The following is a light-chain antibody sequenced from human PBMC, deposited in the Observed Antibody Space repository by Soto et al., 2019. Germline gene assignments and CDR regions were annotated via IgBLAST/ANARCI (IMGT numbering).Light chain of an antibody. Sequence: FFTRSPGTQSLSPVERSTLSCKASQSVSSNYLSWYQHKPGQAPRLLIYGASSMATGIPDRFSGSGSGKEFPLTISRLEDEDFAVYYCQQYGSSSWTFGPGTKVDIK. CDR3: QQYGSSSWT. CDR1: QSVSSNY. V-gene: IGKV3-20*01. CDR2: GAS. J-gene: IGKJ1*01.